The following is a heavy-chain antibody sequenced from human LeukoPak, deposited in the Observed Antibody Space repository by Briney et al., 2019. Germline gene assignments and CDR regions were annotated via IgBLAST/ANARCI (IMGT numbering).Heavy chain of an antibody. CDR1: GGSISSYY. CDR2: IYYSGST. J-gene: IGHJ5*02. D-gene: IGHD3-10*01. Sequence: SETLSLTCTVSGGSISSYYWSWLRQPPGKGLEGIGYIYYSGSTNYNPSLKSRVTISVDTSKNQFSLKLSSVTAADTAVYYCARRELWFGEFSFDPWGQGTLVTVSS. V-gene: IGHV4-59*08. CDR3: ARRELWFGEFSFDP.